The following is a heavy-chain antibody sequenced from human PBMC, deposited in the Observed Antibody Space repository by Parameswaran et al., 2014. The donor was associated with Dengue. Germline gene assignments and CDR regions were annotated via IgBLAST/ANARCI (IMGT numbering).Heavy chain of an antibody. CDR3: ARGRGYSYGSNWFDP. CDR1: GGSFSGYY. CDR2: INHSGST. Sequence: GSLRLSCAVYGGSFSGYYWSWIRQPPGKGLEWIGEINHSGSTNYNPSLKSRVTISVDTSKNQFSLKLSSVTAADTAVYYCARGRGYSYGSNWFDPWGQGTLVTVSS. V-gene: IGHV4-34*01. J-gene: IGHJ5*02. D-gene: IGHD5-18*01.